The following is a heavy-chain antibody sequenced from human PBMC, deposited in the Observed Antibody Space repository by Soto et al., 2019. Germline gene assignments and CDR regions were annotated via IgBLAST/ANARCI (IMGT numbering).Heavy chain of an antibody. V-gene: IGHV4-30-2*01. CDR1: GGSISSGGYS. Sequence: QLQMQDSGSGLVNPSQTLSLTCAVSGGSISSGGYSWSWFRQPPGKGQEWIGYIYHNRNTYYNPSLKSRVTISVDRSKNQFSLKLSSVTAADTAMYYCARVPSPWGQGTLVTVSS. J-gene: IGHJ5*02. CDR2: IYHNRNT. CDR3: ARVPSP.